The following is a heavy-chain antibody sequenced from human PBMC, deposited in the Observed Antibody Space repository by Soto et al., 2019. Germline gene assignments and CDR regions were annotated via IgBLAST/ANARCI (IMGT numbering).Heavy chain of an antibody. CDR2: IASSTRTI. CDR3: ARGRGDYYYYAMDV. V-gene: IGHV3-48*02. J-gene: IGHJ6*02. CDR1: GFTFSDYS. Sequence: EVQLVESGGGWVQPGGSLRLSCTASGFTFSDYSMNWVRQAPGKGLEWISYIASSTRTIYYADSVKGRFTISRDDAKNSLYLQVNSLRDEDTAVYYCARGRGDYYYYAMDVWGQGTTVSVSS.